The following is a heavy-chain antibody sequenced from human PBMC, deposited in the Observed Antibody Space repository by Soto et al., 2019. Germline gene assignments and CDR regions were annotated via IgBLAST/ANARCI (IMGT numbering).Heavy chain of an antibody. CDR2: ISAYNGNT. CDR3: ARDLSTRTIVVVPAGYYYYYGMDV. V-gene: IGHV1-18*04. Sequence: GASVKVSCKASGYTFTSYGISWVRQAPGQGLEWMGWISAYNGNTNYAQKLQGRVTMTTDTSTSTAYMELRSLRSDDTAVYYCARDLSTRTIVVVPAGYYYYYGMDVWGQGXTVTVYS. D-gene: IGHD2-2*01. CDR1: GYTFTSYG. J-gene: IGHJ6*02.